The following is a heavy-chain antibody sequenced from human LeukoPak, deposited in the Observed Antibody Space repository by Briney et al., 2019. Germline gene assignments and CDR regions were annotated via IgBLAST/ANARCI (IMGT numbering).Heavy chain of an antibody. V-gene: IGHV4-4*07. CDR3: ARVVVFGVVTSDYYYYYMAV. D-gene: IGHD3-3*01. J-gene: IGHJ6*03. Sequence: TSETLSLTCTVSGGSISSYYWSWIRQPAGKGLEWIGRIYSSGSTNYSPSLKSRVTMSVDTSKNQFSLKLSSVTAADTAVYYCARVVVFGVVTSDYYYYYMAVWGKGTTVTVSS. CDR1: GGSISSYY. CDR2: IYSSGST.